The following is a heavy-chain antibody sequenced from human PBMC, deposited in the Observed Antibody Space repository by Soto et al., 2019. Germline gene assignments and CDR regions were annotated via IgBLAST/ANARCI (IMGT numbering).Heavy chain of an antibody. CDR2: IYYSGST. D-gene: IGHD6-6*01. V-gene: IGHV4-31*03. CDR3: ARWVRGPLVAGAHWFDP. CDR1: GGSISSGGYY. J-gene: IGHJ5*02. Sequence: PSETLSLTCTVSGGSISSGGYYWSWIRQHPGKGLEWIGYIYYSGSTYYNPSLKSRVTISVDTSKNQFSLKLSSVTAADTAVYYCARWVRGPLVAGAHWFDPWGQGTLVTVSS.